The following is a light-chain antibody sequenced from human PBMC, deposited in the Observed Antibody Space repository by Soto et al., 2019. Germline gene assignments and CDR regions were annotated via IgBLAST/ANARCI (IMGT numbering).Light chain of an antibody. CDR2: GAS. V-gene: IGKV3D-15*01. CDR1: QSVTSRY. Sequence: EIGVTQSPCTLSLSTGERATLSCRASQSVTSRYLAWYQQKPGQAPRLLIFGASIRDTGVPDRFSGSGSGTEFTLTISSLQSEDFAVYYCQQYNNWPLTFAGGTKVDIK. J-gene: IGKJ4*01. CDR3: QQYNNWPLT.